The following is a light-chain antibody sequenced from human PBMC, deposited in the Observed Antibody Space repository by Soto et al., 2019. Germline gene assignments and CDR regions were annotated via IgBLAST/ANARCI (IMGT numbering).Light chain of an antibody. CDR1: TTDVGSYNL. CDR3: CSWAGSNTFYF. Sequence: QAVVTQPASVSGSPGQSITISCTGTTTDVGSYNLVSWYQQHPGRAPKLMIYEVSRRPSGVSNRFSGSKSGNTASLTISGLQAEDEADYYCCSWAGSNTFYFFGTGTKVTVL. V-gene: IGLV2-23*02. CDR2: EVS. J-gene: IGLJ1*01.